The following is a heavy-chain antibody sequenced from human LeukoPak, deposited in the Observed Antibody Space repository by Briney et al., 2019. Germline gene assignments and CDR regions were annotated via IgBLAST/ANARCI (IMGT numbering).Heavy chain of an antibody. CDR1: GDSISNYY. D-gene: IGHD3-22*01. CDR2: IHTSGTA. J-gene: IGHJ4*02. CDR3: ARDYHECTGYSFDS. V-gene: IGHV4-4*07. Sequence: PSETLSLTCTVSGDSISNYYWSWIRQPAGKGLEWVGRIHTSGTANYNPPLKSRVSISTDRSKNQVYLKLSSVTAADTAVYYCARDYHECTGYSFDSWGQGSLVSVSS.